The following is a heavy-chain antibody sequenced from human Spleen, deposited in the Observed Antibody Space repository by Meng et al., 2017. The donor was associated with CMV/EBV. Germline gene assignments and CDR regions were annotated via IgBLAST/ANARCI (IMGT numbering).Heavy chain of an antibody. J-gene: IGHJ5*02. Sequence: ASVKVSCKASGYTFTSYGISWVRQAPGQGLEWMGWMNPNSGNTGYAQKFQGRVTITRNTSISTAYMELSSLRSEDTAVYYCARSPPHNWNYEGGWFDPWGQGTLVTVSS. D-gene: IGHD1-7*01. CDR1: GYTFTSYG. CDR3: ARSPPHNWNYEGGWFDP. CDR2: MNPNSGNT. V-gene: IGHV1-8*03.